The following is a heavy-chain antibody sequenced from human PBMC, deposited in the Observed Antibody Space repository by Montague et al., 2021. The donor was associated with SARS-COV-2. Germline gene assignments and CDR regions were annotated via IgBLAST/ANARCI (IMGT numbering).Heavy chain of an antibody. V-gene: IGHV4-59*08. CDR1: GVSISSYY. Sequence: SETLSLTCTVSGVSISSYYWTWIRQPPGKGLEWIGFIYYSGSTNYNPSLKSRVTISVDTSKNQFSLKLSSVTAAVTAVYYCAKQALTRYCTSTTCFGAAFDIWGQGTMVTVSS. J-gene: IGHJ3*02. CDR3: AKQALTRYCTSTTCFGAAFDI. D-gene: IGHD2-2*01. CDR2: IYYSGST.